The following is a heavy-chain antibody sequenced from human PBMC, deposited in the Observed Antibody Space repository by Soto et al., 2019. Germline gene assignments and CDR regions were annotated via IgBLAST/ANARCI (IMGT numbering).Heavy chain of an antibody. V-gene: IGHV4-61*08. CDR3: ARVQAFYFGSGSYYNYYYYYMDV. CDR1: GGSISSDGYY. Sequence: SETLSLTCTVSGGSISSDGYYWSWIRQHPGKGLEWIGYIYYSGSTNYNPSLKSRVTISVDTSKNQFSLKLSSVTAADTAVYYCARVQAFYFGSGSYYNYYYYYMDVGGKGTTVTVSS. D-gene: IGHD3-10*01. J-gene: IGHJ6*03. CDR2: IYYSGST.